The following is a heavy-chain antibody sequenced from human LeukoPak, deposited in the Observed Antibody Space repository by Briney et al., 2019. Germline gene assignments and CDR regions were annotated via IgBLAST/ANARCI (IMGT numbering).Heavy chain of an antibody. D-gene: IGHD1-26*01. Sequence: ASVKVSCKTSGYIFTNYDMSWVRQAPGQGLEWMGWISPDSGDTKYAQKFQGRVAMTADTSTATVYMELRSLKSDDTAIYYCTRDLASATSLEWFDPWGQGTLVTVSS. CDR2: ISPDSGDT. J-gene: IGHJ5*02. CDR1: GYIFTNYD. V-gene: IGHV1-18*01. CDR3: TRDLASATSLEWFDP.